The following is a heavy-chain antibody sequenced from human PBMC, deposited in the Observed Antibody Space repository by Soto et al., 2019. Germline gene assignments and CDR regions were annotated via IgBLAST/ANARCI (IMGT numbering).Heavy chain of an antibody. CDR1: GFTFSNYS. CDR3: AREYTAWPLAYGLDV. Sequence: GGSLRLSCVGSGFTFSNYSINWVRQAPGKGLEWVSSISSRSDIYYADSVKGRFTISRDNAKNSVSLQMNSLRAEDTAVYYCAREYTAWPLAYGLDVWGQGTTVTVSS. V-gene: IGHV3-21*01. J-gene: IGHJ6*02. D-gene: IGHD2-2*02. CDR2: ISSRSDI.